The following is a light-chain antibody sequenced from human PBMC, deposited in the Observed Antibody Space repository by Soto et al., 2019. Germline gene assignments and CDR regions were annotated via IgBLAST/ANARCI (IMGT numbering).Light chain of an antibody. CDR1: QTIHRN. J-gene: IGKJ4*01. CDR3: QQYSDWPLT. V-gene: IGKV3D-15*01. Sequence: EIVMTQSPATLSVSPGERVTLSCRPSQTIHRNLAWYQQRPGQAPRPLIYAASTRATGIPARFSGNGFGTEFTLTISSLQSKVSAVYYWQQYSDWPLTFGGGTKVEIK. CDR2: AAS.